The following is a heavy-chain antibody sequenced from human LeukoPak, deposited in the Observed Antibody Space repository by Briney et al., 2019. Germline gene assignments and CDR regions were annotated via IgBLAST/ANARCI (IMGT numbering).Heavy chain of an antibody. CDR3: ARDGDTVLVPIDY. Sequence: GGPLRLSCAASGFTLSSYWMHWVRQAPGKGLEWVSRINNDGSSTKYADFVKGRFTISRDNAKNTLYLQMNSLRAEDTAVYYCARDGDTVLVPIDYWGQGTLVTVTS. CDR2: INNDGSST. J-gene: IGHJ4*02. D-gene: IGHD5-18*01. V-gene: IGHV3-74*01. CDR1: GFTLSSYW.